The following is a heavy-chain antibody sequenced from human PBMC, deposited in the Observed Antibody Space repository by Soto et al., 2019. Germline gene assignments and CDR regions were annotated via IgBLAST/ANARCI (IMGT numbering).Heavy chain of an antibody. CDR3: ARIAAAGTVCYYGMDV. V-gene: IGHV5-51*01. Sequence: PGESLKISCKGSGYSFTSYWIGWVRQMPGKGLEWMGIIYPGDSDTRYSPSFQGQVTISADKSISTAYLQWSSLKASDTAMYYCARIAAAGTVCYYGMDVWGQGTTVTVSS. D-gene: IGHD6-13*01. J-gene: IGHJ6*02. CDR2: IYPGDSDT. CDR1: GYSFTSYW.